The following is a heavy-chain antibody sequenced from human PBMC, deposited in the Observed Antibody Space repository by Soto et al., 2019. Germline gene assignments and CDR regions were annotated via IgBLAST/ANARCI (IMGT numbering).Heavy chain of an antibody. J-gene: IGHJ4*02. CDR1: GFTFSSYA. D-gene: IGHD6-19*01. V-gene: IGHV3-23*01. CDR3: AKDGGRYSSGWHSDY. CDR2: ITGSGGST. Sequence: GGSLRLSCAASGFTFSSYAMSWVRQAPGKGLEWVSGITGSGGSTYYADSVEGRFTITRDNSKNTLYLQMNSLRAEDTAVYYCAKDGGRYSSGWHSDYWGQGTLVTVSS.